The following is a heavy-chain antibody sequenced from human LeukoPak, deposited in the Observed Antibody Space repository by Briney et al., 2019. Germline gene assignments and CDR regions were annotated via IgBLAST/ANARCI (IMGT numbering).Heavy chain of an antibody. CDR2: IKPDGSEK. CDR3: ARGDFDDYGDYVDAFEF. D-gene: IGHD4-17*01. CDR1: GFTFSSYW. J-gene: IGHJ3*01. Sequence: TGGSLRLSCAASGFTFSSYWMSWVRQAPGKGLEWVANIKPDGSEKYCVGSVKGRFTISRDNAKNSLYLQVNSLRAEDTAVYYCARGDFDDYGDYVDAFEFWGQGTMVTVSA. V-gene: IGHV3-7*01.